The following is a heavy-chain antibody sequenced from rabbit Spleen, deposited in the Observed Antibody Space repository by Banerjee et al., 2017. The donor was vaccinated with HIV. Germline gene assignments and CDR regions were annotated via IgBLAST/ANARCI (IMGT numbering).Heavy chain of an antibody. D-gene: IGHD1-1*01. CDR3: ARDLVAVIGWNFNL. CDR2: INIATGKS. J-gene: IGHJ4*01. V-gene: IGHV1S45*01. Sequence: QEQLKETGGGLVQPGGSLTLSCKASGFDFTRDYMSWVRQAPVKGLEWIACINIATGKSVYASWAKGRFTMSRTSSTTVTLQMTSLTAADTATYFCARDLVAVIGWNFNLWGPGTLVTFS. CDR1: GFDFTRDYM.